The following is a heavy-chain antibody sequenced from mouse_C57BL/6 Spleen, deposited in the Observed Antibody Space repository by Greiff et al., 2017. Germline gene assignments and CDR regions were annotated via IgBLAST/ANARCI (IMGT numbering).Heavy chain of an antibody. Sequence: EVQVVESGGDLVKPGGSLKLSCAASGFTFSSYGMSWVRQTPDKRLEWVATISSGGSYTYYPDSVKGRFTISRDNAKNTLYLQMSSLKSEDTAMYYCARLGYDYDGGGFAYWGQGTLVTVSA. CDR1: GFTFSSYG. CDR3: ARLGYDYDGGGFAY. D-gene: IGHD2-4*01. J-gene: IGHJ3*01. V-gene: IGHV5-6*01. CDR2: ISSGGSYT.